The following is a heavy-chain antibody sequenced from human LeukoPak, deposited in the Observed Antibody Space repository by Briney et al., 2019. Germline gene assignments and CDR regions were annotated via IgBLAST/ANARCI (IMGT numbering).Heavy chain of an antibody. CDR1: GFTFSSYS. J-gene: IGHJ2*01. CDR2: ISSSSRYI. D-gene: IGHD2-2*01. Sequence: PGGSLRLSCAASGFTFSSYSMNWVRQAPGKGLEWVSAISSSSRYIYHADSVKGRFTISRDNAKNSLYLQMNSLRAEDTAVYYCARGPVLVPAAPNWYFDLWGRGTLVTVSS. V-gene: IGHV3-21*01. CDR3: ARGPVLVPAAPNWYFDL.